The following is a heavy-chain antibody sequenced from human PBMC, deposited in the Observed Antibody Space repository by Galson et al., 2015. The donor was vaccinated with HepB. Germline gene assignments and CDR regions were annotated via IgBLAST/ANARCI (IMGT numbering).Heavy chain of an antibody. CDR2: ISGSSGST. CDR3: ATQIESFTMARGVICDAFDI. D-gene: IGHD3-10*01. Sequence: SLRLSCAASGFTFSSYAMSWVRQAPGKGLEWVSAISGSSGSTYYADSVKGRFTISRDNSKNTLYLQMNSLRAEDTAVYYCATQIESFTMARGVICDAFDIWGQGTMVTVSS. J-gene: IGHJ3*02. CDR1: GFTFSSYA. V-gene: IGHV3-23*01.